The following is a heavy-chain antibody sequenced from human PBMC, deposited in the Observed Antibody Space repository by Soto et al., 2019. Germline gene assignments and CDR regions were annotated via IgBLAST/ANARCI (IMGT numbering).Heavy chain of an antibody. J-gene: IGHJ4*02. CDR3: ARDQSYLSF. D-gene: IGHD3-10*01. CDR1: GLTFSNYA. Sequence: GGSLRLSCAASGLTFSNYAMSWVRQAPGRGLEWVSAISPNGDTTNYADSVKGRFTISRDNSKNTVYLQMNSLRADDTAVYYCARDQSYLSFWGLGTLVTVSS. V-gene: IGHV3-23*01. CDR2: ISPNGDTT.